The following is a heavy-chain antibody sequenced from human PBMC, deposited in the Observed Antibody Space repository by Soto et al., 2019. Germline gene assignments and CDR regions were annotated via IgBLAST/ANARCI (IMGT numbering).Heavy chain of an antibody. CDR2: IVVGNGNT. V-gene: IGHV1-58*01. CDR1: GFTFSNSA. Sequence: QMQVVQSGPEVKKPGTSVKVSCKTSGFTFSNSAVQWVRQARGQRLEWMGWIVVGNGNTNYAQKFRERVSITRDMSTSTAHMEVSSLTSEDTAVYYCAAELYSGGSCCSFDIWGQGTMVTVSS. D-gene: IGHD2-15*01. J-gene: IGHJ3*02. CDR3: AAELYSGGSCCSFDI.